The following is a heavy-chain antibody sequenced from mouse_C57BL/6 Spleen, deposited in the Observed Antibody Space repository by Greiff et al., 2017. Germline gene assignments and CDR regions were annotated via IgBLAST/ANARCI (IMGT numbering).Heavy chain of an antibody. V-gene: IGHV1-61*01. D-gene: IGHD2-2*01. CDR1: GYTFTSYW. J-gene: IGHJ2*01. CDR3: ARGVTTSHFDY. Sequence: QVQLQQPGAELVRPGSSVKLSCKASGYTFTSYWMDWVKQRPGQGLEWIGNIYPSDSETHYNQKFKDKATLTVDKSSSTAYMQLSSLTSEDSAVYYWARGVTTSHFDYWGQGTTLTVSS. CDR2: IYPSDSET.